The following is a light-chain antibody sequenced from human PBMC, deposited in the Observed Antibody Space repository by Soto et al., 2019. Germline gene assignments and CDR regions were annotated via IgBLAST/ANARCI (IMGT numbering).Light chain of an antibody. J-gene: IGKJ1*01. V-gene: IGKV1-27*01. CDR2: AAS. CDR3: RKHERE. Sequence: DIQMTQSPSSLSASVGDRVTITCRASQAISNSLAWYQQKPGKDPKLLIYAASTFQSGVPSRFSGSGSGTDFTLTISRLQPEDVGNYYCRKHEREFGQGTKLEIK. CDR1: QAISNS.